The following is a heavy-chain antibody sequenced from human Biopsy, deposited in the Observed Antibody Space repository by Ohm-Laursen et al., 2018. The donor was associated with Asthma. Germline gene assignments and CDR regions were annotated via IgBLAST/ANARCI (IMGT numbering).Heavy chain of an antibody. D-gene: IGHD4-23*01. CDR2: ISSDGHNK. Sequence: SSLRLSCAASGFVFNQSGMHWVRQAPGKGLEWVALISSDGHNKYYKDSVKGRFTISRDNSKLRLYLEINSLRVEDSAVYYCARESGQDSGGTGAFDRWGQGIMVAVSS. V-gene: IGHV3-30*03. J-gene: IGHJ3*02. CDR1: GFVFNQSG. CDR3: ARESGQDSGGTGAFDR.